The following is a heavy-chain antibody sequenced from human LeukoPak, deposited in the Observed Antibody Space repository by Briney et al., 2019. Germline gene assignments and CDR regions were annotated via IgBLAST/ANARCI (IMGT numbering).Heavy chain of an antibody. CDR1: GDTFSSGSFY. Sequence: SETLSLTCTASGDTFSSGSFYWSWVRQPPGKGLGWLGYIYYSGSTNYNPSLMRRVTISVDTSKNQVSLKLSSVTAEDPAVYFCARDPQYSSSSDAFDIWGQGTKVTVSS. J-gene: IGHJ3*02. V-gene: IGHV4-61*01. D-gene: IGHD6-13*01. CDR2: IYYSGST. CDR3: ARDPQYSSSSDAFDI.